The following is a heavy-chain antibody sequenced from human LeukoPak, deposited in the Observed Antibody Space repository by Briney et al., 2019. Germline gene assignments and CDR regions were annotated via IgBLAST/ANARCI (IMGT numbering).Heavy chain of an antibody. D-gene: IGHD4-17*01. V-gene: IGHV4-61*02. CDR1: GGSISSGSYY. Sequence: SETLSLTCTVSGGSISSGSYYWSWIRQPAGKGLEWIGRIYTSGSTNYNPSLKSRVTISVDTSKNQFSLKLSSVTAADTAVYYCARAGNYGTFYYYYYYMDVWGKGTTVTVSS. CDR2: IYTSGST. CDR3: ARAGNYGTFYYYYYYMDV. J-gene: IGHJ6*03.